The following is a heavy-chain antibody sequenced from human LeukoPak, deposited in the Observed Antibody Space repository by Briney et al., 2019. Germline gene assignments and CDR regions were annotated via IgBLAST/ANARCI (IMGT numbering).Heavy chain of an antibody. Sequence: SETLSLTCTVSGGSISSYYWSWIRQPPGKGLEWIGYIYYSGSTNYNPSLKSRVTISVDTSKNQFSLKLSSVTAADTAVYYCASIRWFGELLDYFDYWGQGTLVTVSS. D-gene: IGHD3-10*01. CDR2: IYYSGST. CDR3: ASIRWFGELLDYFDY. CDR1: GGSISSYY. V-gene: IGHV4-59*01. J-gene: IGHJ4*02.